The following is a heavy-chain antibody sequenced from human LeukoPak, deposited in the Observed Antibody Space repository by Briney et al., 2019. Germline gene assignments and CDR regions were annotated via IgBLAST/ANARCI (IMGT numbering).Heavy chain of an antibody. D-gene: IGHD1/OR15-1a*01. CDR3: ARGGEHPPPYY. CDR2: INHSGST. CDR1: GGAFSGYY. J-gene: IGHJ4*02. Sequence: PSETLSLTCAVYGGAFSGYYWSWIRQPPGKGLEWIGEINHSGSTNYNPSLKGRVTMSVDMSKNQFSLKLSSVTAADTAVYYCARGGEHPPPYYWGQGTLVTVSS. V-gene: IGHV4-34*01.